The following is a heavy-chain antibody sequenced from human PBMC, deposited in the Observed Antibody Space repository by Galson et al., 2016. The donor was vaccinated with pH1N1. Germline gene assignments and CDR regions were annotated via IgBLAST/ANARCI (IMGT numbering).Heavy chain of an antibody. CDR1: GYDFSNYW. V-gene: IGHV5-51*03. Sequence: QSGAEVKKPGESLKISCTGSGYDFSNYWIGWVRQMPGKGLEWMGIIYPGDSDTRYSPSFQGQVTISADKSIDTAFLQWNSLKASDTAMYYCARHRGGGGGASYYLDYWGQGALVTVSS. J-gene: IGHJ4*02. D-gene: IGHD2-21*01. CDR2: IYPGDSDT. CDR3: ARHRGGGGGASYYLDY.